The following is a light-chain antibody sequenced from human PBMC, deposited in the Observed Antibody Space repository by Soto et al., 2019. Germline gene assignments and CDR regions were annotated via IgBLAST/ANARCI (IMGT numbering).Light chain of an antibody. CDR3: SSYAGSNNLRM. CDR2: EVN. J-gene: IGLJ3*02. CDR1: SSDVGGYDY. V-gene: IGLV2-8*01. Sequence: QSALTQPPSASGSPGQSVTISCAGTSSDVGGYDYVSWYQQHPGKAPKLIIYEVNKRPSGVPDRFSGSKSANTASLTVSGLQAEDEADYYCSSYAGSNNLRMFGGGTKLTVL.